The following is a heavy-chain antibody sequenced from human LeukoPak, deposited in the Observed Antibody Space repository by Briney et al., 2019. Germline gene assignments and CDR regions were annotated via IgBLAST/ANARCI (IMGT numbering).Heavy chain of an antibody. J-gene: IGHJ4*02. CDR3: ARNHMVRGPHLGY. Sequence: GASVKVSCKASGYTFTGYYMHWVRQAPGQGLEWMGWINPNSGGTNYAQKFQGRVTMTRDTSISTAYMELSRLRSDDTAVYYCARNHMVRGPHLGYWGQGTLVTVSS. CDR1: GYTFTGYY. D-gene: IGHD3-10*01. V-gene: IGHV1-2*02. CDR2: INPNSGGT.